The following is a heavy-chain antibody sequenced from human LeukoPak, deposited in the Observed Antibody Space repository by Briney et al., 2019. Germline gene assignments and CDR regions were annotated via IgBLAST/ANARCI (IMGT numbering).Heavy chain of an antibody. V-gene: IGHV1-69*05. Sequence: ASVKVSCKASGGIFSSYAISWVRQAPGQGLEWMGGIITIFGTANYAQKFQGRVTITTDESTSTAYMELSSLRSEDTAVYYCARDIDCSSTSCYSWFDPWVQGTLVTVSS. D-gene: IGHD2-2*01. CDR3: ARDIDCSSTSCYSWFDP. CDR1: GGIFSSYA. J-gene: IGHJ5*02. CDR2: IITIFGTA.